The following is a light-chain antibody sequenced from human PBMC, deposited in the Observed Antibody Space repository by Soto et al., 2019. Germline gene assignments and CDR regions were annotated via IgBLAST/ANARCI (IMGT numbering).Light chain of an antibody. CDR2: GAY. J-gene: IGKJ1*01. Sequence: EIVLTQSPGTLSLSPGEGATLSCRASQRVGSRYLAWYQQKPGQAPRLLIYGAYNRATDIPDRVSGSGYGTEFTLTIRSLEPEDFAVYYCQQYDSLPRTFGQGTKVEIK. CDR3: QQYDSLPRT. CDR1: QRVGSRY. V-gene: IGKV3-20*01.